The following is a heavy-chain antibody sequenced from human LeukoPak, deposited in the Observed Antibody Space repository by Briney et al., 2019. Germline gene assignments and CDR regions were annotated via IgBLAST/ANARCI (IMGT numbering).Heavy chain of an antibody. CDR2: IKQDGRAK. Sequence: GGSLRLSCAASGFNFDSYWMSWVRQAPGKGLEWVANIKQDGRAKYYVGSVKGRFTISRDNAKSSLYLQMNSLRDEDTAVYYCASSYASSGNDWGQGTLVTVSS. CDR1: GFNFDSYW. D-gene: IGHD3-22*01. CDR3: ASSYASSGND. V-gene: IGHV3-7*01. J-gene: IGHJ4*02.